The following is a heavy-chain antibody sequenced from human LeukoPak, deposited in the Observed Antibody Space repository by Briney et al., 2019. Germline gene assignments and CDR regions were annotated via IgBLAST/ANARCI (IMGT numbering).Heavy chain of an antibody. V-gene: IGHV4-4*07. CDR2: IYDGGST. J-gene: IGHJ5*02. Sequence: SETLSLTCTVSGGSVNSYYLSWIRQPAGKTLEWIGRIYDGGSTNYNPSQKSRVTMSVDTSKNQISLKLKSVTAADTAVYYCARDSGTSGEVKFDPWGQGALVTVSS. CDR1: GGSVNSYY. CDR3: ARDSGTSGEVKFDP. D-gene: IGHD3-10*01.